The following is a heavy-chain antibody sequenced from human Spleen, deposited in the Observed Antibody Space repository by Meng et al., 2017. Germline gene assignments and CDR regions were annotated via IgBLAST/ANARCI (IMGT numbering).Heavy chain of an antibody. CDR1: GFNFDDYA. CDR3: AKDSLRGYTYAGLDR. D-gene: IGHD5-18*01. V-gene: IGHV3-43*01. Sequence: GESLKISCAASGFNFDDYAMHWVRQAPGKGLEWVSAITWDGSTTYYADSVKGRFTISRDNSKNSLYLQMNSLGTEDTALYYCAKDSLRGYTYAGLDRWGQGTLVT. CDR2: ITWDGSTT. J-gene: IGHJ5*02.